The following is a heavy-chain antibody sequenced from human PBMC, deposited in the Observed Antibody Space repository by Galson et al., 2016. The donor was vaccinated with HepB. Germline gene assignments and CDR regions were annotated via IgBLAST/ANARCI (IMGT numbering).Heavy chain of an antibody. CDR2: IYPGDSDT. Sequence: QSGAEVKEPGESLKISCKGSGYSFTNYWIGWVRQMPGKGLEWMGIIYPGDSDTKYSPSFQGQVTISADKSINTAYLQWSSLKASDTATYYCAKSGGKWELCSIDYGGQGTLVTFSS. J-gene: IGHJ4*02. CDR3: AKSGGKWELCSIDY. D-gene: IGHD1-26*01. CDR1: GYSFTNYW. V-gene: IGHV5-51*01.